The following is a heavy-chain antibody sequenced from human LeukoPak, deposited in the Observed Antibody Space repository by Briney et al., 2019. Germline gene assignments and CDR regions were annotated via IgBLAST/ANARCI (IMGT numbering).Heavy chain of an antibody. CDR2: IYHSGST. CDR1: GYSISSGYY. V-gene: IGHV4-38-2*02. J-gene: IGHJ5*02. CDR3: ARGVGVAAAGFDP. D-gene: IGHD6-13*01. Sequence: SETLSLTCTVSGYSISSGYYWGWIRQPPGKGLEWIGSIYHSGSTNYNPSLKSRVTISVDTSKNQFSLKLSSVTAADTAVYYCARGVGVAAAGFDPWGQGTLVTVSS.